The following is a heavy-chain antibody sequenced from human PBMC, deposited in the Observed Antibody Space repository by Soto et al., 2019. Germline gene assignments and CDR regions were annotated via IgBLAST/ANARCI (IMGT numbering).Heavy chain of an antibody. J-gene: IGHJ4*02. Sequence: QVQLVESGGGLVKPGGSLRLSCAASGFPFSDYYMNWIRQAPGKGLEWVSYISSSSIYTNYADSVKGRFTISRDNAKNSLYLQMNSLRPEDTAVYYCVRDISPHNFASGSFTYWGQGILVTVSS. D-gene: IGHD3-10*01. V-gene: IGHV3-11*06. CDR3: VRDISPHNFASGSFTY. CDR1: GFPFSDYY. CDR2: ISSSSIYT.